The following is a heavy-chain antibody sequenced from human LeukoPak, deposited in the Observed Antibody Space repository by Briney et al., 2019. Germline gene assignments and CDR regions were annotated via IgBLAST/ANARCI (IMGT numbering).Heavy chain of an antibody. Sequence: GGSLRLSCAASGFTFSSYAMHCVRQAPGKGLEWVAVISYDGSNKYYADSVKGRFTISRDNSKNTLYLQMNSLRAEDTAVYYCAREGIVVVPAADNYFDYWGQGTLVTVSS. J-gene: IGHJ4*02. CDR2: ISYDGSNK. V-gene: IGHV3-30-3*01. CDR3: AREGIVVVPAADNYFDY. D-gene: IGHD2-2*01. CDR1: GFTFSSYA.